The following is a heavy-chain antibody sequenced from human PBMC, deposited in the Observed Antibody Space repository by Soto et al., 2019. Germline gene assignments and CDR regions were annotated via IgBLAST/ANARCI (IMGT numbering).Heavy chain of an antibody. D-gene: IGHD2-8*01. CDR2: MSYDGSHE. CDR1: GLTFSSYG. V-gene: IGHV3-33*06. Sequence: GGSLRLSCVASGLTFSSYGLHWVRQAPGKGLEWVAVMSYDGSHEYYADSVKGRFTISRDNSKTILYLQMNSLRLEDTAVYYCAKGSVLRVVEAPLAILGGVDVWGQGAMVTVSS. J-gene: IGHJ6*02. CDR3: AKGSVLRVVEAPLAILGGVDV.